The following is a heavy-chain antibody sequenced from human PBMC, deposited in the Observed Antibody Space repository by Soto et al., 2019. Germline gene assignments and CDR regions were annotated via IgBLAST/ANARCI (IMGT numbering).Heavy chain of an antibody. CDR3: GRVVIKMAIQSIAS. CDR1: CGALSGYY. Sequence: SETLSLTCFVYCGALSGYYWTRIRQPPGQGPEWIGEVNPGGITNYSPSVKSRLTISLDTSKKQVSLEITSVTSADTAVYYCGRVVIKMAIQSIASWGPGT. J-gene: IGHJ1*01. V-gene: IGHV4-34*01. D-gene: IGHD2-21*01. CDR2: VNPGGIT.